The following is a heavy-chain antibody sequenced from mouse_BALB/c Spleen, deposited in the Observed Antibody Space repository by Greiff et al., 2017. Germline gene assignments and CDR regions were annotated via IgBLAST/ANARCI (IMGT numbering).Heavy chain of an antibody. J-gene: IGHJ2*01. D-gene: IGHD1-1*01. V-gene: IGHV5-17*02. Sequence: EVQVVESGGGLVQPGGSRKLSCAASGFTFSSFGMHWVRQAPEKGLEWVAYISSGSSTIYYADTVKGRFTISRDNPKNTLFLQMTSLRSEDTAMYYCARCNGSSYFDYWGQGTTLTVSS. CDR2: ISSGSSTI. CDR1: GFTFSSFG. CDR3: ARCNGSSYFDY.